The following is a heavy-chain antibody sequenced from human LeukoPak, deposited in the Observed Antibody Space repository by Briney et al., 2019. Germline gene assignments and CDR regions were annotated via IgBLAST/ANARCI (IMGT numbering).Heavy chain of an antibody. D-gene: IGHD6-13*01. CDR3: AKVSWANYFDY. Sequence: GGSLRLSCAASGVSFSSYAMSWVRQAPGKGLEWVSAISGSGGNTYYADSVRGRFTISRDNSKNTLYLQMNSLRAEDTAIYYCAKVSWANYFDYWGQGTLVTGSS. CDR1: GVSFSSYA. J-gene: IGHJ4*02. V-gene: IGHV3-23*01. CDR2: ISGSGGNT.